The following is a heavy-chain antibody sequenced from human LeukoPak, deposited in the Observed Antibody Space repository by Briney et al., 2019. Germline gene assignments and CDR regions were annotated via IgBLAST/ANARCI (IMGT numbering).Heavy chain of an antibody. Sequence: GGSLRLSCAASGFTVSSNYMSWVRQAPGKGLEWVSVIYSGGSTYYADSVKGRFTISRDNSKNTLNLQMNSLRAEDTAVYYCARAPPLDGYFDYWGQGTLATVSS. CDR3: ARAPPLDGYFDY. CDR1: GFTVSSNY. V-gene: IGHV3-53*01. J-gene: IGHJ4*02. CDR2: IYSGGST. D-gene: IGHD5-24*01.